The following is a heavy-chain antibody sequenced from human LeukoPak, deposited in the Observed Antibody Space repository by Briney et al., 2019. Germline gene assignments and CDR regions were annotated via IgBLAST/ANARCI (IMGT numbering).Heavy chain of an antibody. CDR3: ARMSYWPGARTINAFDI. V-gene: IGHV4-34*01. J-gene: IGHJ3*02. CDR1: GGSFSGYY. Sequence: SETLSLTCAVYGGSFSGYYWSWIRQPPGKGLEWIGEINHSGSTNYNPSLKSRVTISVDTSKNQFSLKLSSVTAADTAVYYCARMSYWPGARTINAFDIWGQGTMVTVSS. CDR2: INHSGST. D-gene: IGHD1-26*01.